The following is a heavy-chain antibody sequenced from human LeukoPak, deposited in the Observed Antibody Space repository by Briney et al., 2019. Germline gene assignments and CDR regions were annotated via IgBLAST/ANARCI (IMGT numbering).Heavy chain of an antibody. CDR3: ARLTMVQGVIITDYFDY. CDR1: GGSTSSSSYY. CDR2: IYYSGST. D-gene: IGHD3-10*01. V-gene: IGHV4-39*01. J-gene: IGHJ4*02. Sequence: SETLSLTCTVSGGSTSSSSYYWGWIRQPPGKGLEWIGSIYYSGSTYYNPSLKSRVTISVDTSKNQFSLKLSSVTAADTAVYYCARLTMVQGVIITDYFDYWGQGTLVTVSS.